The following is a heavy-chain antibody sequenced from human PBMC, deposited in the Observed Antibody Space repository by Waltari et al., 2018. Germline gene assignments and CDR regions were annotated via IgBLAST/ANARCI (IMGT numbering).Heavy chain of an antibody. D-gene: IGHD1-1*01. J-gene: IGHJ4*02. Sequence: QVQLLQWGAGLFKPSETLSLTSAVYGGSFSGYYWSWIRQPAGKGLEWIGRIYTSGSTNYNPSLKSRVTISVDTSKNQFSLKLSSVTAADTAMYYCARDNDQVDYWGQGTLVTVSS. CDR3: ARDNDQVDY. CDR1: GGSFSGYY. V-gene: IGHV4-59*10. CDR2: IYTSGST.